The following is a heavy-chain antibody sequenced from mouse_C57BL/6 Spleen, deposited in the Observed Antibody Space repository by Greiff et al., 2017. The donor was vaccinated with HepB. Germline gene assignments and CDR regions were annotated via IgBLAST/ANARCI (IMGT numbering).Heavy chain of an antibody. V-gene: IGHV1-4*01. CDR1: GYTFTSYT. CDR2: INPSSGYT. J-gene: IGHJ4*01. Sequence: QVQLQQSGAELARPGASVKMSCKASGYTFTSYTMHWVKQRPGQGLEWIGYINPSSGYTKYNQKFKDKATLTADKSSSTAYMQLSSLTSEDSAVYYCARSELRGYAMYYWGQGTSVTVSS. CDR3: ARSELRGYAMYY. D-gene: IGHD1-1*01.